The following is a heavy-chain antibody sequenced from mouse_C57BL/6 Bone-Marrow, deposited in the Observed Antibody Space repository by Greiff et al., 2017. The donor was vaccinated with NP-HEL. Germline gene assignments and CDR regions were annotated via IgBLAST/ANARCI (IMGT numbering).Heavy chain of an antibody. CDR1: GFTFSDYY. CDR3: ARAPPFYYGSSYWYFDV. J-gene: IGHJ1*03. CDR2: INYDGSST. V-gene: IGHV5-16*01. Sequence: EVQRVESEGGLVQPGSSMKLSCTASGFTFSDYYMAWVRQVPEKGLEWVANINYDGSSTYYLDSLKSRFIISRDNAKNILYLQMSIQKSEDTATYYCARAPPFYYGSSYWYFDVWGTGTTVTVAS. D-gene: IGHD1-1*01.